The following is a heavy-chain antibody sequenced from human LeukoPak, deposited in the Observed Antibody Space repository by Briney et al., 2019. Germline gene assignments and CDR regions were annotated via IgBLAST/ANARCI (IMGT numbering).Heavy chain of an antibody. V-gene: IGHV3-30*04. CDR2: ISYDGSNK. CDR3: ARDQGSGYSGRSDFDY. D-gene: IGHD5-12*01. Sequence: PGRSLRLSCAASGFTFSSYAMHWVRQAPGKGLAWVADISYDGSNKYYADSVKGRFTISRDNSKNTLYLQMNSLRSEDTALYYCARDQGSGYSGRSDFDYWGQGTLVTVSS. J-gene: IGHJ4*02. CDR1: GFTFSSYA.